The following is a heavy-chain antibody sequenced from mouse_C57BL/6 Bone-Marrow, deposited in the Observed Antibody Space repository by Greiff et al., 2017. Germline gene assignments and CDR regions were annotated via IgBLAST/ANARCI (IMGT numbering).Heavy chain of an antibody. CDR3: ARSKNWDSWFAY. CDR2: INPGSGGT. D-gene: IGHD4-1*01. Sequence: QVQLQQYGAELVRPGTSVKVSCKASGYAFTNYLIEWVKQRPGQGLEWIGVINPGSGGTNYNEKFKGKATLTADKSSSTAYMQLSSLTSEDSAVYFCARSKNWDSWFAYWGQGTRVTVSA. J-gene: IGHJ3*01. CDR1: GYAFTNYL. V-gene: IGHV1-54*01.